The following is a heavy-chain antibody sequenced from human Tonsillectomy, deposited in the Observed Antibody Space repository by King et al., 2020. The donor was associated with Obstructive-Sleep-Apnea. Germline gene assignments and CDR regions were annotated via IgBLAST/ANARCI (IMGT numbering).Heavy chain of an antibody. CDR1: GGSISTYY. D-gene: IGHD1-26*01. CDR2: IYYSGST. CDR3: ARQHSGTYYAWFDS. V-gene: IGHV4-59*01. Sequence: QLQESGPGLVKPSETLSLTCSVSGGSISTYYWSWIRQPPGKGLEWIGYIYYSGSTNYNPSLKSRVTISVDTSKNQFSLKLSSVTAADTAVYYCARQHSGTYYAWFDSWGQGTLVTVSS. J-gene: IGHJ5*01.